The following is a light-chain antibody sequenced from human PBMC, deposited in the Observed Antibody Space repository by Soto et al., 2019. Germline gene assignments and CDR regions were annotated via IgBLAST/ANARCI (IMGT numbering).Light chain of an antibody. CDR2: GAS. CDR1: QSVGSD. Sequence: EIVVTQSPATLSVSPGERATLSGRASQSVGSDLAWYQQKPGQAPRLLIYGASTRATGVPARFSGSGSGTEFTLTISSLQSEDFAVYYCQQYNNWPRTFGQGTRLEIK. V-gene: IGKV3-15*01. CDR3: QQYNNWPRT. J-gene: IGKJ5*01.